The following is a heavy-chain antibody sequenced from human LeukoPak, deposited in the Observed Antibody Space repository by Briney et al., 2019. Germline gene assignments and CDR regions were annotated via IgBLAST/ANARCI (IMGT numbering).Heavy chain of an antibody. V-gene: IGHV3-23*01. J-gene: IGHJ4*02. D-gene: IGHD4-23*01. CDR2: ISTTGGST. CDR3: AKDWTTVVTPKGYYFDS. Sequence: PGGSLRLSCAASGFSFNNYAMGWVRQAPGKGLEWVSAISTTGGSTYYADSVKGRFTISRDNSKNTLSLQMDSLRVEDTAVYYCAKDWTTVVTPKGYYFDSRGQGTLVTVSS. CDR1: GFSFNNYA.